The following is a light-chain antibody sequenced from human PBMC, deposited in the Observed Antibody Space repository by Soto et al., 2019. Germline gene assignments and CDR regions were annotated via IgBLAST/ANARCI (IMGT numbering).Light chain of an antibody. CDR2: EVS. CDR3: SSYAGSNNFVV. CDR1: SSDIGGYKY. Sequence: QSALTQPPSASGSPGQSVTISCTGTSSDIGGYKYASWYQQNPGKAPKLMIYEVSKRPSGVPDRFSGSKSGNTASLTVSGLQAEDEANYYCSSYAGSNNFVVFGGGTKLTVL. J-gene: IGLJ2*01. V-gene: IGLV2-8*01.